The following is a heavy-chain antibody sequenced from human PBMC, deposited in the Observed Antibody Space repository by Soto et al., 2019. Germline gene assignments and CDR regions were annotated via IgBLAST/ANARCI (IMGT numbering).Heavy chain of an antibody. J-gene: IGHJ4*02. CDR3: ARHSYGDYDRWFDY. Sequence: TSETLSLTCAVYGGSFSGYYWSWIRQPPGKGLEWIGYINYSGSTNYNASLKSQVTISVDTSKTQFSLRLNSVTAADTAVYYCARHSYGDYDRWFDYWGQGTQVTVSS. CDR2: INYSGST. CDR1: GGSFSGYY. D-gene: IGHD4-17*01. V-gene: IGHV4-59*08.